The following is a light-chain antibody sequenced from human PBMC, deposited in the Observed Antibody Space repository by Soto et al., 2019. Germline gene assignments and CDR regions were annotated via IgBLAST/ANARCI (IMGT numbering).Light chain of an antibody. CDR3: QQYYSLPLT. CDR2: AAS. CDR1: QGISSY. J-gene: IGKJ4*01. Sequence: DIQLTQSPSFLSASVGDRVTITCRASQGISSYLAWYQQKPGKAPKLLIYAASTLQSGVPDRFSGSGSGTDFTLTINNLQAEDVAVYYCQQYYSLPLTFGGGTKVEI. V-gene: IGKV1-9*01.